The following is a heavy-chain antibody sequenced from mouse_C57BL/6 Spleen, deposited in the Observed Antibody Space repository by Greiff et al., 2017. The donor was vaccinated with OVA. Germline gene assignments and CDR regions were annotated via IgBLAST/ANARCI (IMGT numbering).Heavy chain of an antibody. J-gene: IGHJ2*01. V-gene: IGHV1-39*01. D-gene: IGHD3-1*01. CDR1: GYSFTDYN. CDR2: INPNYGTN. CDR3: ARSGNFDY. Sequence: EVQLQQSGPELVKPGASVKISCKASGYSFTDYNMNWVKQSNGKSLVLIGVINPNYGTNSYNQKFKGKATLTVDQSSSTAYMQLNILTSEEAAVYYCARSGNFDYWGQGTTLTVSS.